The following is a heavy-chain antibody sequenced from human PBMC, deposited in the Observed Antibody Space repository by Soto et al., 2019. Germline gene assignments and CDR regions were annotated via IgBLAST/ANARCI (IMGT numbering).Heavy chain of an antibody. Sequence: EVQLVETGGGLIQPGGSLRLSCAASGFTVSSNYMSWVRQAPGKGLEWVSVIYSGGSTYYADSVKGRFTISRDNSKNTLSLQMNSLRTEDTAVYYRARDRPPEGILTGYSGPYGMDVWGQGTTVTVSS. D-gene: IGHD3-9*01. CDR1: GFTVSSNY. CDR2: IYSGGST. V-gene: IGHV3-53*02. J-gene: IGHJ6*02. CDR3: ARDRPPEGILTGYSGPYGMDV.